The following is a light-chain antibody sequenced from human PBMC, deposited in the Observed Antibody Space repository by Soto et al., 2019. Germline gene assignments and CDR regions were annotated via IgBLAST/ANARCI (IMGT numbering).Light chain of an antibody. V-gene: IGKV2-30*01. CDR1: QSLVYSDGNTY. J-gene: IGKJ4*01. Sequence: DVVMTQSPLSLPVTLGQPASISCRSIQSLVYSDGNTYFNRFQQRPGQSRRRLIYKVYNRDSGVQDRFSGSGSGSDFTLKISRVEAEDVGVYYCMQGTHWPLTFGGGTKVEIK. CDR3: MQGTHWPLT. CDR2: KVY.